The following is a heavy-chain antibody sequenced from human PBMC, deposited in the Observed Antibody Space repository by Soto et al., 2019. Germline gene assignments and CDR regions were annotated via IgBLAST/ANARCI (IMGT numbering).Heavy chain of an antibody. V-gene: IGHV1-3*01. J-gene: IGHJ6*02. CDR2: INAGNGNT. Sequence: ASVKVSCKASGYTFTSYAMHWVRQAPGQRLEWMGWINAGNGNTKYSQKFQGRVTITRDTSTSTAYMELSSLRSEDTAVYYCARRELLKRYYGMDVWGQGTTVTVSS. D-gene: IGHD3-10*01. CDR1: GYTFTSYA. CDR3: ARRELLKRYYGMDV.